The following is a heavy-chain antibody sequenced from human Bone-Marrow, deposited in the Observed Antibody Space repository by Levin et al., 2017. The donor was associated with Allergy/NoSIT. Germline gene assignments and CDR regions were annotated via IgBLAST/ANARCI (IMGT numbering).Heavy chain of an antibody. J-gene: IGHJ6*02. V-gene: IGHV1-8*01. CDR2: MNPNSGNT. CDR1: GYTFSTHD. D-gene: IGHD6-19*01. CDR3: ASEQWLKMNGRYSYYGMDV. Sequence: PMASVKVSCQASGYTFSTHDINWVRQASGQGLEWMAWMNPNSGNTGYAQKFQGRVTMTRDTSISTVYMELTNLRSEDTAVYYCASEQWLKMNGRYSYYGMDVWGQGTTVTVSS.